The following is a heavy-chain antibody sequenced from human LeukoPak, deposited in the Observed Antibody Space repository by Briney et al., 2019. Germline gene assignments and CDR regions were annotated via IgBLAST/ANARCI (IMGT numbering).Heavy chain of an antibody. CDR1: GFTFSSYE. V-gene: IGHV3-48*03. D-gene: IGHD4-17*01. CDR2: ISSSGSTI. CDR3: AKGDTNDYGDYYFDY. J-gene: IGHJ4*02. Sequence: GGSLRLSCAASGFTFSSYEMNWVRQAPGKGLEWVSYISSSGSTIYYADSVKGRFTISRDNSKNTLYLQMNSLRAEDTAVYYCAKGDTNDYGDYYFDYWGQGTLVTVSS.